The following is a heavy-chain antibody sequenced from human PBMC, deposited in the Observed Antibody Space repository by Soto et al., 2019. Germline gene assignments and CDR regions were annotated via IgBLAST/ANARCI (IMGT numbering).Heavy chain of an antibody. CDR3: RGGIAVAGNPLDY. D-gene: IGHD6-19*01. V-gene: IGHV4-4*02. CDR2: IYHSGST. J-gene: IGHJ4*02. Sequence: SETLSLTCAVSGGSISSSNWWSWVRQPPGKGLEWIGEIYHSGSTNYNPSLKSRVTISVDKSKNQFSLKLSSVTAADTAVYYCRGGIAVAGNPLDYWGQGTLVTVSS. CDR1: GGSISSSNW.